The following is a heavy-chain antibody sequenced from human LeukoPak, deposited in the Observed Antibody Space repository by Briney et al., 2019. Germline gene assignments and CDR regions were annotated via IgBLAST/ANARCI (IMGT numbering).Heavy chain of an antibody. Sequence: GGSLRLSCAASGFSFSAYWINWIRQAPGKGLEWVANIKQDGSERNYVDSVKGRFTISRDNAKNSVSLQMNSLRAEDTAVYYCAREHDYSFDYWGQGTLVTVSS. V-gene: IGHV3-7*01. J-gene: IGHJ4*02. CDR2: IKQDGSER. CDR1: GFSFSAYW. D-gene: IGHD4-11*01. CDR3: AREHDYSFDY.